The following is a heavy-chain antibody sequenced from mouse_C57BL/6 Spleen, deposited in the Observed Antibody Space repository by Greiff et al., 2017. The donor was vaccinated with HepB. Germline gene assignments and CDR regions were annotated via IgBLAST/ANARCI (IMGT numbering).Heavy chain of an antibody. CDR3: AGYDAMDY. CDR2: IWSGGST. J-gene: IGHJ4*01. CDR1: GFSLTSYG. V-gene: IGHV2-2*01. Sequence: QVQLKQSGPGLVQPSQSLSITCTVSGFSLTSYGVHWVRQSPGKGLEWLGVIWSGGSTDYYAAFISRLSISKDNSKSKVFFKMNSLQADDTAIYYCAGYDAMDYWGQGTSVTVSS.